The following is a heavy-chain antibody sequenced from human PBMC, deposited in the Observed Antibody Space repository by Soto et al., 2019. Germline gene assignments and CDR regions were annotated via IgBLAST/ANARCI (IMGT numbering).Heavy chain of an antibody. CDR3: ARVSKDASGYYYGAFDI. D-gene: IGHD3-22*01. J-gene: IGHJ3*02. Sequence: SETLSLTCAVYGESFSAYIWTWIRQTPGKGLQWIGQINHSGSASYNPSLKSRVTMSVDKSKNQFSLRLSSVTAADTALYYCARVSKDASGYYYGAFDIWGQGTMVTVSS. CDR1: GESFSAYI. V-gene: IGHV4-34*01. CDR2: INHSGSA.